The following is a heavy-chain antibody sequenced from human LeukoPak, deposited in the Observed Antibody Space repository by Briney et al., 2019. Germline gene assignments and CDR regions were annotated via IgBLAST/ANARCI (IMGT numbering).Heavy chain of an antibody. CDR1: GYTFSRYG. Sequence: GASVKVSCKASGYTFSRYGISRVRQAPGQGLEWMGWISAYNGNTNYAQKPQGRVTMTTDTSTSTAYMELRSLRSDDTAVYYCARVLTMVRGAFNWFDPWGQGTLVTVSS. V-gene: IGHV1-18*01. CDR3: ARVLTMVRGAFNWFDP. D-gene: IGHD3-10*01. J-gene: IGHJ5*02. CDR2: ISAYNGNT.